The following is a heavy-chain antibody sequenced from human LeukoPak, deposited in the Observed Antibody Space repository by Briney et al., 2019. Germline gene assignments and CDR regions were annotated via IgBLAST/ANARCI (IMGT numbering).Heavy chain of an antibody. V-gene: IGHV1-2*06. Sequence: GASVKVSCKASGYTFTGYYMHWMRQAPGQGLEWTGRINPNSGGTNYAQKFQGRVTMTRDTSISTAYMELSRLRSDDTAVYYCARGPRVLRFLEWLLTFDYWGQGTLVTVSS. J-gene: IGHJ4*02. CDR3: ARGPRVLRFLEWLLTFDY. CDR2: INPNSGGT. CDR1: GYTFTGYY. D-gene: IGHD3-3*01.